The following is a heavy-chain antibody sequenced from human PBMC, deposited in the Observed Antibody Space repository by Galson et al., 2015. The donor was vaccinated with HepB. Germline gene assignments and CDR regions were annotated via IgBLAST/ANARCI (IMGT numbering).Heavy chain of an antibody. Sequence: SLRLSCAASRFNVSSNYMGWVRQAPGKGLEWVSVIYSGDTTYYADSVKGRFTISRDSSKNTLYLQMNSLRAEDTAVYYCARDQGDDYVNYYFYSGMDVWGQGTTVTVSS. CDR1: RFNVSSNY. J-gene: IGHJ6*02. D-gene: IGHD4-17*01. CDR3: ARDQGDDYVNYYFYSGMDV. CDR2: IYSGDTT. V-gene: IGHV3-66*02.